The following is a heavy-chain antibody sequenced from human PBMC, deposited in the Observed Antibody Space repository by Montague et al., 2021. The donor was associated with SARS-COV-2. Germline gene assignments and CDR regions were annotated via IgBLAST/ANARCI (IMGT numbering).Heavy chain of an antibody. D-gene: IGHD6-13*01. V-gene: IGHV4-4*07. Sequence: ETLSLTCTVSGDSISYFYWSWIRQPAGKGLEWIGRVSASGSTNYNPSXNSRVTMSVDTSKKQFSLRLSPVTAADTAVYYCARDVVAAPGTFDYWGQGTLVTVSS. J-gene: IGHJ4*02. CDR1: GDSISYFY. CDR3: ARDVVAAPGTFDY. CDR2: VSASGST.